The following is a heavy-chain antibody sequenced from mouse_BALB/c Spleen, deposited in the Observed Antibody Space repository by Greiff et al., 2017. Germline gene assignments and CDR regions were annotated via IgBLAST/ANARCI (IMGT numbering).Heavy chain of an antibody. D-gene: IGHD1-2*01. CDR1: GFTFSDYY. V-gene: IGHV5-4*02. CDR2: ISDGGSYT. CDR3: ARGHYYGFDD. J-gene: IGHJ2*01. Sequence: EVQVVESGGGLVKPGGSLKLSCAASGFTFSDYYMYWVRQTPEKRLEWVATISDGGSYTYYPDSVKGRFTISRDNAKNNLYLQMSSLKSEDTAMYYCARGHYYGFDDWGQGTTLTVSS.